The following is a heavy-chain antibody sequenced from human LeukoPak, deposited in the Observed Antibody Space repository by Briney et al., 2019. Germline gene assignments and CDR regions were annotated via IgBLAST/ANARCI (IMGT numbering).Heavy chain of an antibody. CDR2: IYYSGST. D-gene: IGHD2-2*01. Sequence: PSETLSLTCTVSGGSISSSSYYWGWIRQPPGKWLEWIGSIYYSGSTYYNPSLKSRVTISVDTSKNQFSLKLSSVTAADTAVYYCARRGWDCSSTSCYEIDYWGQGTLVTVSS. CDR3: ARRGWDCSSTSCYEIDY. V-gene: IGHV4-39*01. CDR1: GGSISSSSYY. J-gene: IGHJ4*02.